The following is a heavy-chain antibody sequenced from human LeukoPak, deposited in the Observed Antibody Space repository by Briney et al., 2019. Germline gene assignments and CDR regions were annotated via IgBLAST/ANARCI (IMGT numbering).Heavy chain of an antibody. D-gene: IGHD7-27*01. CDR1: GFTFSSYG. J-gene: IGHJ4*02. CDR2: IGVGGDT. CDR3: AKDLHASWAVDY. Sequence: GGSLRLSCAASGFTFSSYGMSWVRQAPGKGLEWVSHIGVGGDTDFADSVKGRFTISRDNSKKTLYLQMNSLTADDTALYYCAKDLHASWAVDYWGPGILVTVSS. V-gene: IGHV3-23*01.